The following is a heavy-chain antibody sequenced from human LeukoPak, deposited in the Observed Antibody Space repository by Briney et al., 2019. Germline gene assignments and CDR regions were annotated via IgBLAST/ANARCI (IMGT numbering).Heavy chain of an antibody. Sequence: PSETLSLTCTVSGGPISSYYWSWIRQPPGKELEWIGYIYYSGSTNYNPSLKSRVTISVDTSKNQFSLKLSSVTAADTAVYYCARDRGAVAGMDYYYGMDVWGQGTTVTVSS. V-gene: IGHV4-59*01. D-gene: IGHD6-19*01. J-gene: IGHJ6*02. CDR1: GGPISSYY. CDR3: ARDRGAVAGMDYYYGMDV. CDR2: IYYSGST.